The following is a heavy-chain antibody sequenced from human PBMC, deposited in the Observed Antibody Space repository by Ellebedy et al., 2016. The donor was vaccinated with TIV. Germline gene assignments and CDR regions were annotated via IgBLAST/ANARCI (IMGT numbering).Heavy chain of an antibody. J-gene: IGHJ6*02. V-gene: IGHV5-51*01. Sequence: GGSLRLXXKGSGYSFTSYWIGWVRQMPGKGLEWMGIIYPGDSDTRYSPSFQGQVTISADKSISTAYLQWSSLKASDTAMYYCARRDSGYAEGYYGMDVWGQGTTVTVSS. CDR2: IYPGDSDT. D-gene: IGHD5-12*01. CDR3: ARRDSGYAEGYYGMDV. CDR1: GYSFTSYW.